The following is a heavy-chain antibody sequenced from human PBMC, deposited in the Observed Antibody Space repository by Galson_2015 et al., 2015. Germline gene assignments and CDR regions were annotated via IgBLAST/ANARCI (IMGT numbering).Heavy chain of an antibody. CDR2: IYSGGST. D-gene: IGHD3-10*01. V-gene: IGHV3-53*01. Sequence: SLRLSCAASGFSVSSNYMSWVRQAPGKGLELVSLIYSGGSTYYADFVKGRFTISRDSSKNILYLQMDSLRVEDTAVYYCVRDLALWFGGGPWGQGTLVTVSS. CDR3: VRDLALWFGGGP. CDR1: GFSVSSNY. J-gene: IGHJ5*02.